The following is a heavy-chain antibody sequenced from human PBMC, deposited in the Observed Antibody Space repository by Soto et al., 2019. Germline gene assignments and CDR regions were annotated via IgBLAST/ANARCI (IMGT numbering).Heavy chain of an antibody. CDR2: IRSKTYGGTP. V-gene: IGHV3-49*03. CDR1: GFSFGDYD. D-gene: IGHD3-10*01. CDR3: TFSPSFGSGRWY. Sequence: EVQLVEAGGNLVQPGRSLRLSCTASGFSFGDYDMTWFRQAPEKGLEWVGFIRSKTYGGTPEYAASVKGRFTISRDDSKNIAYLHMDSLKTADTAVYYCTFSPSFGSGRWYWAQGTLVAVSS. J-gene: IGHJ4*02.